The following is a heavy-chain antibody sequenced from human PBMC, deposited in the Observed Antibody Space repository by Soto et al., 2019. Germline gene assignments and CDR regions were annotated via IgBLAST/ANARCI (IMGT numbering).Heavy chain of an antibody. CDR2: INHSGST. Sequence: QVQLQQWGAGLLKPSGTLSLTCAVYGGSFSGYYWSWIRQPPGKGLEWIGEINHSGSTNYNPSLKSRVTISVDTSKNQFSLKLSSVTAADTAVYYCARGRGAAAGRWGQGTLVTVSS. V-gene: IGHV4-34*01. CDR3: ARGRGAAAGR. D-gene: IGHD6-13*01. J-gene: IGHJ4*02. CDR1: GGSFSGYY.